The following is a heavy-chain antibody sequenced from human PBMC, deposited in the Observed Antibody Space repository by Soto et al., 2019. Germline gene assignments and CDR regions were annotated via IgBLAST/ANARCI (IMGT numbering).Heavy chain of an antibody. CDR3: ARGMAAYYDYIWGSYRTADYYYYYMDV. Sequence: GGSLRLSCAASGFTFSSYWMSWVRQAPGKGLEWVANIKQDGSEKYYVDSVKGRFTISRDNAKNSLYLQMNSLRAEDMAVYYCARGMAAYYDYIWGSYRTADYYYYYMDVWGKGTTVTVSS. CDR2: IKQDGSEK. D-gene: IGHD3-16*02. V-gene: IGHV3-7*01. J-gene: IGHJ6*03. CDR1: GFTFSSYW.